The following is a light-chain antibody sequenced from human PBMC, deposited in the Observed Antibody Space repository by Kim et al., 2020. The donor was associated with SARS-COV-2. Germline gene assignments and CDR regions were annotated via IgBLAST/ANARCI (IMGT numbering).Light chain of an antibody. Sequence: DIRMTQSPSSLSASVGDRVTITCRASQSIGSGLAWYQQKPGKAPKLLIYKASSLESGVPSRFSGSGSGTEFTLTISSLQPDDFATYYCQQYNSYWTFGQGTKVDIK. CDR1: QSIGSG. CDR3: QQYNSYWT. V-gene: IGKV1-5*03. J-gene: IGKJ1*01. CDR2: KAS.